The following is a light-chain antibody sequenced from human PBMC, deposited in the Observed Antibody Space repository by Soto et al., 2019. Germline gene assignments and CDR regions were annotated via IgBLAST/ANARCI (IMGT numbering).Light chain of an antibody. CDR1: QSVGYN. CDR2: GAS. Sequence: EIVLTQSPGSLSLSPGERATLSCRASQSVGYNMAWYQQKPGQPPKLLIFGASNRATDIPARFSGGGSGTDFTLTISRLEPDDFALYYCQHSGASTINCGQGTRLEIK. V-gene: IGKV3-20*01. J-gene: IGKJ5*01. CDR3: QHSGASTIN.